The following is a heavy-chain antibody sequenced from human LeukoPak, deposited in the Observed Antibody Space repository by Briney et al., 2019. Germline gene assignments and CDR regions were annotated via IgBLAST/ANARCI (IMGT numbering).Heavy chain of an antibody. D-gene: IGHD2-2*01. J-gene: IGHJ6*02. CDR2: IYYSGST. V-gene: IGHV4-31*03. CDR3: ASHSKEYGSVYYYGMDV. Sequence: SATLSLTCTVSGGSISSGGYYWSWIRQHPGKGLEWIGYIYYSGSTYYNPSLKSRVTISVDTSKNQFSLKLSSVTAADTAVYYCASHSKEYGSVYYYGMDVWGQGTTVTVSS. CDR1: GGSISSGGYY.